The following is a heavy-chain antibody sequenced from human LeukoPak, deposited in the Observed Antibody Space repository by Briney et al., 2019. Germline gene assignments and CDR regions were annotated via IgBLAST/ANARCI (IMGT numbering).Heavy chain of an antibody. CDR1: GFTFSDYY. V-gene: IGHV3-11*01. Sequence: PGGSLRLSCAASGFTFSDYYMSWLRQAPGKGLEWVSYISSSGSTIYYADSVKGRFTISRDNAKNSLYLRMNSLRAEDTAVYYCARDHGRAGYVHEPYFDYWGQGTLVTVSS. J-gene: IGHJ4*02. CDR2: ISSSGSTI. D-gene: IGHD5-24*01. CDR3: ARDHGRAGYVHEPYFDY.